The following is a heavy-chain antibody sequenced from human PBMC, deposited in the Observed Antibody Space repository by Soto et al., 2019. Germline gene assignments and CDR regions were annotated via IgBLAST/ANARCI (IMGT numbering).Heavy chain of an antibody. CDR2: ISAYNDNT. Sequence: ASVKVSCKASGYTFTSYGFSWVRQAPGQGLEWMGWISAYNDNTNYAQTFQGRVTMTTDTSTSTAYMELRSLRSDDTAVYFCARGYREVVRGVIGWLAPVVYRAAIIILPSDSVTAADTAVYYCARVRREYDNSGPVDYWGQGTLVTVSS. V-gene: IGHV1-18*01. CDR1: GYTFTSYG. CDR3: ARGYREVVRGVIGWLAPVVYRAAIIILPSDSVTAADTAVYYCARVRREYDNSGPVDY. J-gene: IGHJ4*02. D-gene: IGHD3-10*01.